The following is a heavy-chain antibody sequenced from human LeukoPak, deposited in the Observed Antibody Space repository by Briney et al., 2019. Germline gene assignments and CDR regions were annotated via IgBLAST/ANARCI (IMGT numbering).Heavy chain of an antibody. CDR3: ARRGGDYYYYYMDV. CDR2: TNTNTGNP. D-gene: IGHD3-16*01. V-gene: IGHV7-4-1*02. Sequence: ASVKVSCKASGYTFTSFGISWVRQAPGQGLEWMGWTNTNTGNPTYAQGFTGRFVFSLDTSVSTAYLQISSLKAEDTAVYYCARRGGDYYYYYMDVWGKGTTVTVSS. CDR1: GYTFTSFG. J-gene: IGHJ6*03.